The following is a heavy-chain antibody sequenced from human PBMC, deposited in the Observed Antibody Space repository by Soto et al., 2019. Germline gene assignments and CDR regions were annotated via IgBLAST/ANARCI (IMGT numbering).Heavy chain of an antibody. D-gene: IGHD3-3*01. Sequence: ASVKVSCKASGYTFTSYYMHWVRQAPGQGLEWMGIINPSGGSTSYAQKFQGRVTMTRDTSTSTVYMELSSLRSEDAAVYYCARGEVFWSGPATFDIWGQGTMVTVSS. CDR2: INPSGGST. CDR3: ARGEVFWSGPATFDI. V-gene: IGHV1-46*01. J-gene: IGHJ3*02. CDR1: GYTFTSYY.